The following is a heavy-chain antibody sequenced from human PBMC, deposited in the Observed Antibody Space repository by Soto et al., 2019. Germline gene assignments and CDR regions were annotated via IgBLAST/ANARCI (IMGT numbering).Heavy chain of an antibody. D-gene: IGHD2-2*01. V-gene: IGHV4-4*02. Sequence: SETLSLTCAVSGGSISSSNWWSWVRQPPGKGLEWIGEIYHSGSTNYNPSLKSRVTISVDKSKNQFSLKLSSVTAADTAVYYCARDGSTSFYFGMDVWGQGTTVTVSS. J-gene: IGHJ6*02. CDR1: GGSISSSNW. CDR3: ARDGSTSFYFGMDV. CDR2: IYHSGST.